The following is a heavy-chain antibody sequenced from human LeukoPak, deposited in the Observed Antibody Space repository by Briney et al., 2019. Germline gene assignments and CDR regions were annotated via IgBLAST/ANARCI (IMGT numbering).Heavy chain of an antibody. CDR2: IYHSGST. J-gene: IGHJ6*02. D-gene: IGHD6-19*01. CDR3: ARTYSSGWYYYYGMDV. V-gene: IGHV4-39*07. Sequence: PSETLSLTCTVSGGSISSSSYCWGWIRQPPGKGLEWIGEIYHSGSTNYNPSLKSRVTISVDKSKNQFSLKLSSVTAADTAVYYCARTYSSGWYYYYGMDVWGQGTTVTVSS. CDR1: GGSISSSSYC.